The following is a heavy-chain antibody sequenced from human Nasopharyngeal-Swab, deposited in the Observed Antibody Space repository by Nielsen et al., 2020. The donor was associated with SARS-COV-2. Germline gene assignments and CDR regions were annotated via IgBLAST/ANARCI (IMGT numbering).Heavy chain of an antibody. CDR1: GGSISRGSYY. J-gene: IGHJ4*02. CDR3: ARTTLYGDYDKLDFDY. D-gene: IGHD4-17*01. CDR2: IYTSGST. V-gene: IGHV4-61*02. Sequence: SETLSLTRTVSGGSISRGSYYWSWIRQPAGKGLEWIGRIYTSGSTNYNPSLKSRVTISVDTSKNQFSLKLSSVTAADTAVYYCARTTLYGDYDKLDFDYWGQGTLVTVSS.